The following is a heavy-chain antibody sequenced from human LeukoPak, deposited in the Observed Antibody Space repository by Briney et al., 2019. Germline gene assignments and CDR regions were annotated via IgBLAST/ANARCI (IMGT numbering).Heavy chain of an antibody. D-gene: IGHD3-22*01. J-gene: IGHJ4*02. Sequence: SETLSLTCTVSGGSISSSSYYWGWIRQPPGKGLEWIGSIYYSGSTYYNPSLKSRVTISVDTSKNQFSLKLSSVTAADTAVYYCARDYYDRSGYYAPLFDYWGQGTLVTVSS. CDR3: ARDYYDRSGYYAPLFDY. CDR2: IYYSGST. CDR1: GGSISSSSYY. V-gene: IGHV4-39*01.